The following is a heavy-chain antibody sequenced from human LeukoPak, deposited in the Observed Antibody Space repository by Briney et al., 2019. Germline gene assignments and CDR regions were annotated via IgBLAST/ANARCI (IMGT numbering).Heavy chain of an antibody. CDR2: INHSGST. D-gene: IGHD3-10*01. Sequence: SETLSLTCAVYGGSFSGYYWSWIRQPPGKGLEWIGEINHSGSTNYNPSLKSRVTISVDTSKNQFSLKLSSVTAADTAVYYCARLVPYYGSGRYFYYMDVWGKGTTVTISS. CDR3: ARLVPYYGSGRYFYYMDV. V-gene: IGHV4-34*01. J-gene: IGHJ6*03. CDR1: GGSFSGYY.